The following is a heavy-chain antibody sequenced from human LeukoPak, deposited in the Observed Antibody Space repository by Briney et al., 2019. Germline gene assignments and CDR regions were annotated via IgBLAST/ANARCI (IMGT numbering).Heavy chain of an antibody. J-gene: IGHJ4*02. CDR2: ITGYGGNT. V-gene: IGHV3-64*01. D-gene: IGHD6-13*01. CDR1: GFTFSSYA. Sequence: GGSLRLSCAASGFTFSSYAMHWVRQAPGKGLEYVSAITGYGGNTYYANSVKGRFTISRDNSKNTLYLQMNSLRAEDTAVYYCARGGPAAGRFDYWGQGALVTVSS. CDR3: ARGGPAAGRFDY.